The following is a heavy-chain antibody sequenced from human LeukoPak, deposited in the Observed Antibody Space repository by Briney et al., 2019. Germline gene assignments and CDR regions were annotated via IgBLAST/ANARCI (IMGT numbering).Heavy chain of an antibody. J-gene: IGHJ4*02. Sequence: GGSLRLSCAASGFTFSSYGMHWVRQAPGKGLEWVAFIRYDGSNKYYADSVKGRFTISRDNSKNTLYLQMNSLRAEDTAVYYCAKGLVGASPDVDYWGQGTLVTVSS. V-gene: IGHV3-30*02. CDR2: IRYDGSNK. D-gene: IGHD1-26*01. CDR1: GFTFSSYG. CDR3: AKGLVGASPDVDY.